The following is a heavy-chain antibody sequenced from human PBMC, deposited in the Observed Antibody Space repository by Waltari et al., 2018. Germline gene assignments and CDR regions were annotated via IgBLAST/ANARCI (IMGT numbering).Heavy chain of an antibody. Sequence: QVQLQESGPGLVKPSETLSLTCTVSGGSISSYYWSWIRQPPGKGLEWIGYIYYSGSTNYNPSLKSRVTISVDTSKNQFSLKLSSVTAADTAVYYCARADFWSGYGGFDPWGQGTLVTVSS. CDR2: IYYSGST. J-gene: IGHJ5*02. CDR3: ARADFWSGYGGFDP. CDR1: GGSISSYY. D-gene: IGHD3-3*01. V-gene: IGHV4-59*01.